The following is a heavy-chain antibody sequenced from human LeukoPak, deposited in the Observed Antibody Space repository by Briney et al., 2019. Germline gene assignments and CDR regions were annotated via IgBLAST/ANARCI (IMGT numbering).Heavy chain of an antibody. CDR1: GFTFSSYG. V-gene: IGHV3-23*01. CDR2: ISGSGGST. Sequence: GGSLRPSCVASGFTFSSYGMSWVRQAPGKGLEWVSAISGSGGSTFYADSVKGRFTIFRDNAKNTLYLQMNSLRAEDTAVYYCAKDEEGYWGQGTLVTVSS. CDR3: AKDEEGY. J-gene: IGHJ4*02.